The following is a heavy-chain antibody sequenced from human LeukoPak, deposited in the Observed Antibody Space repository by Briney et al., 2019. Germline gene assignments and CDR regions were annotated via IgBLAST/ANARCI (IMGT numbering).Heavy chain of an antibody. V-gene: IGHV1-46*01. D-gene: IGHD5-18*01. CDR3: ARDGGNGGYSYDQYYFDY. CDR2: INPSGGST. Sequence: GASVKVSCKASGYTFTSYYMHWVRQAPGQGLEWMGIINPSGGSTSYAQKFQGRVTMTRDTSTSTVYMELSSLRSEDTAVYYCARDGGNGGYSYDQYYFDYWGQGTLVTVSS. CDR1: GYTFTSYY. J-gene: IGHJ4*02.